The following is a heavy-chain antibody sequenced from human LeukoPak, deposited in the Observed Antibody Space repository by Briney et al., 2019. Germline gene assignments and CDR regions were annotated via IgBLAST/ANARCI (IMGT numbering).Heavy chain of an antibody. D-gene: IGHD1-26*01. CDR2: INHSGST. CDR1: GGSFSGYY. Sequence: KPSETLSLTCAVYGGSFSGYYWSWIRQPPGKGLEWIGEINHSGSTNYNPSLKSRVTISVDTSKNQFSLKLSSVTAADTAVYYCAREPTNVHDADYYYYYMDVWGKGTTVTVSS. CDR3: AREPTNVHDADYYYYYMDV. J-gene: IGHJ6*03. V-gene: IGHV4-34*01.